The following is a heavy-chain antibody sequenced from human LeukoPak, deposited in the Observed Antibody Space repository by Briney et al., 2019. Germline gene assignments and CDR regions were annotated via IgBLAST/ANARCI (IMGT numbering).Heavy chain of an antibody. CDR1: GYTFTSYG. CDR2: ISYDGSNK. CDR3: AKDVNHIAAAGTGLYFDY. D-gene: IGHD6-13*01. Sequence: SCKASGYTFTSYGMHWVRQAPGKGLEWVAVISYDGSNKYYADSVKGRFTISRDNSKNTLYLQMNSLRAEDTAVYYCAKDVNHIAAAGTGLYFDYWGQGTLVTVSS. V-gene: IGHV3-30*18. J-gene: IGHJ4*02.